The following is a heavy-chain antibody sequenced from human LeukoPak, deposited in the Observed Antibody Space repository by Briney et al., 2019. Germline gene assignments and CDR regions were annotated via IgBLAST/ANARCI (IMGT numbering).Heavy chain of an antibody. D-gene: IGHD4-17*01. CDR2: IRQDGAER. J-gene: IGHJ3*02. V-gene: IGHV3-7*01. CDR3: ARVSTVTTPGLGLETFDI. Sequence: PGGSLRLSCAASGFTFNTHWISWVRQAPGNGLESVANIRQDGAERHYVDSVKGRFTISRDNAKTSLYLRLNSLTVEDTAIYYCARVSTVTTPGLGLETFDIWGRGTMVTVSS. CDR1: GFTFNTHW.